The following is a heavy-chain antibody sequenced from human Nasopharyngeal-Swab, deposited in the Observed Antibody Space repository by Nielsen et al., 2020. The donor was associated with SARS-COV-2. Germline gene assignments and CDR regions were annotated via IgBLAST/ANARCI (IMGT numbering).Heavy chain of an antibody. CDR2: INHSGST. Sequence: SQTLSLTRAVYGGSFSGYYWSWIRQPPGKGLEWIGEINHSGSTNYNPSLKSRVTISVDTSKNQFSLKLSSVTAADTAVYYCARGRSSGYYYGYYYGMDVWGQGTTVTVSS. V-gene: IGHV4-34*01. D-gene: IGHD3-22*01. CDR3: ARGRSSGYYYGYYYGMDV. CDR1: GGSFSGYY. J-gene: IGHJ6*02.